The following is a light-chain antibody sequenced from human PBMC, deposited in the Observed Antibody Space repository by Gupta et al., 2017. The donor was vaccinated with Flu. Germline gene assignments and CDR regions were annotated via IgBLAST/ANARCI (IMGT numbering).Light chain of an antibody. CDR1: QSVTSN. J-gene: IGKJ4*01. CDR2: CAS. Sequence: PATLSVSPGERATLSCRASQSVTSNLAWYQQKPGQGPRLLIYCASTRATTIPARFSGSGSETEFTLTISSLQSEDFAVYFCQQYNNWPLTFGGGTKVEIK. V-gene: IGKV3-15*01. CDR3: QQYNNWPLT.